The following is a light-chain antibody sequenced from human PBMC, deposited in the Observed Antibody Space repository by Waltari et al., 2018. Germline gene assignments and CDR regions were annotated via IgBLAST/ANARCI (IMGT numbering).Light chain of an antibody. CDR1: QDMGNF. Sequence: DVQMTQSPSSLSASVGDRVTITCQASQDMGNFFNWYQQKPGRAPQLRVYDASNLQTGVPSRFSGSGSGTDFTFTISSLQPEDVATYSCQQYNNLPITFGQGTRLEI. CDR2: DAS. J-gene: IGKJ5*01. CDR3: QQYNNLPIT. V-gene: IGKV1-33*01.